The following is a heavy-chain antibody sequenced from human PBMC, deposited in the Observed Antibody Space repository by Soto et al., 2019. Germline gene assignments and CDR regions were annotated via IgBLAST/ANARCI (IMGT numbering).Heavy chain of an antibody. CDR1: GFTFSNAW. J-gene: IGHJ6*02. V-gene: IGHV3-15*01. CDR2: IKSKTDGGTT. D-gene: IGHD4-4*01. CDR3: TTLRTTVAYYYYYGMDV. Sequence: GGSLRLSCAASGFTFSNAWMSWVRQAPGKGLEWVGRIKSKTDGGTTDYAAPVKGRFTISRDDSKNTLYLQMNSLKTEDTAVYYCTTLRTTVAYYYYYGMDVWGQGTTVTVSS.